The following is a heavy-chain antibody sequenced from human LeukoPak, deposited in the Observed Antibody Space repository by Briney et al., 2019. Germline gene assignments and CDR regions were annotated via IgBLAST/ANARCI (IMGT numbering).Heavy chain of an antibody. CDR3: ASRGGSDILTGHPNDY. V-gene: IGHV1-69*04. J-gene: IGHJ4*02. Sequence: ASVKVSCKASGGTFSSYAISWVRQAPGQGHELMGRIIPILGIANYAQKFQGRVTITADKSTSTAYMELSSLRSEDTAVYYCASRGGSDILTGHPNDYWGQGTLVTVSS. CDR2: IIPILGIA. CDR1: GGTFSSYA. D-gene: IGHD3-9*01.